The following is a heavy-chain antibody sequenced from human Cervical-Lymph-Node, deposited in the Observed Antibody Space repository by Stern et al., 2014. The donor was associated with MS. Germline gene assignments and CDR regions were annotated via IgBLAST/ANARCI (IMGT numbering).Heavy chain of an antibody. CDR2: IWSDGSRT. CDR3: ARAEYWVGGGSCYLPDY. Sequence: QVQLVQSGGGVVQPGRSLRLSCEASGFTFNTFGMHWVRQAPGKGLEWVAIIWSDGSRTYYADSVKGRFTISRDNSKKPLYPQMNSLRAEDTALYCCARAEYWVGGGSCYLPDYWGQGTLVTVSS. D-gene: IGHD2-15*01. V-gene: IGHV3-33*01. J-gene: IGHJ4*02. CDR1: GFTFNTFG.